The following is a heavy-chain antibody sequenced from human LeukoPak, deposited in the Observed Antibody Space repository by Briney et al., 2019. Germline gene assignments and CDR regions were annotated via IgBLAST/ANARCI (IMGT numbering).Heavy chain of an antibody. Sequence: GGSLRLSCAASGFNFDDYAIHWVRQGPGKGLEWVAGISANGGFKSDGEAVKGRFTISRDNPRNSVFLQMNFLRADDMAMYFCTKEVQRWHSYFYRPSYALDIWGQGTMVSVSS. J-gene: IGHJ3*02. V-gene: IGHV3-9*03. D-gene: IGHD3-22*01. CDR1: GFNFDDYA. CDR3: TKEVQRWHSYFYRPSYALDI. CDR2: ISANGGFK.